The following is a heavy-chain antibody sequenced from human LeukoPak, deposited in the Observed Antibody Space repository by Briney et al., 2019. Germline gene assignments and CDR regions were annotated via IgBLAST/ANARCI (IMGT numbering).Heavy chain of an antibody. CDR3: ARRDYGGPRAADY. CDR1: GGSFSSDSYY. V-gene: IGHV4-61*01. CDR2: VYYTGTT. J-gene: IGHJ4*02. Sequence: PSETLSPTCTVSGGSFSSDSYYWSWIRQPPGKGLEWIGYVYYTGTTNYNPSLKSRVTMSVDTSKNQLSLKLNSVTAADTAVYYCARRDYGGPRAADYWGQGGLVTVSS. D-gene: IGHD4/OR15-4a*01.